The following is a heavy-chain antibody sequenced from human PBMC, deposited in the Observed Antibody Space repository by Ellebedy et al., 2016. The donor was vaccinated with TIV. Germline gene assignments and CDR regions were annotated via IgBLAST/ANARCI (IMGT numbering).Heavy chain of an antibody. J-gene: IGHJ4*02. V-gene: IGHV4-59*08. CDR1: GGSISRHY. CDR2: FYHSGDT. D-gene: IGHD1-20*01. CDR3: AGTYNGNANFDD. Sequence: MPSETLSLTCTVSGGSISRHYWTWIRQPPGKGLEWIGYFYHSGDTNYNPSLKSRATMSVDTSKNQFSLNLRSVTAADTAVYFRAGTYNGNANFDDWGQGTLVTVSS.